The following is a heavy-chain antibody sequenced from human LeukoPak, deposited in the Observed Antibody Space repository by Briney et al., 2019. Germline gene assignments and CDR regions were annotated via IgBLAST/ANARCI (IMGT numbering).Heavy chain of an antibody. Sequence: PETPSLTCTVSGASLSGSYWSWIRQSPGKQLEWIGYIYSSGSSGITTYNPSLQSRVIISQDTSKNDFSLKLTSVTAADAAVYYCARLAARRGYYYSRMDVWGQGTTVT. V-gene: IGHV4-59*01. D-gene: IGHD3-10*01. CDR3: ARLAARRGYYYSRMDV. J-gene: IGHJ6*02. CDR1: GASLSGSY. CDR2: IYSSGSSGIT.